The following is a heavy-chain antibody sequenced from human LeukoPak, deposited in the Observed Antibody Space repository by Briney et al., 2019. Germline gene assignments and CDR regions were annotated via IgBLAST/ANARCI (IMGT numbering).Heavy chain of an antibody. CDR1: GGSISRGSYY. V-gene: IGHV4-61*02. J-gene: IGHJ4*02. CDR3: ARSSIIRYFDWLQEYYFDY. CDR2: IYTSGST. D-gene: IGHD3-9*01. Sequence: PSQTLSLTCTVSGGSISRGSYYWSWIRQPAGKGLEWIGRIYTSGSTNYNPSLKSRVTISVDTSKNQFSLKLSSVTAADTAVYYCARSSIIRYFDWLQEYYFDYWGQGTLVTVSS.